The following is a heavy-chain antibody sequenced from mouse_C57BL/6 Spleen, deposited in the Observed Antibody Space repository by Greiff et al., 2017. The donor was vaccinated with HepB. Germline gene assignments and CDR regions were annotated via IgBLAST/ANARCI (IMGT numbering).Heavy chain of an antibody. Sequence: VQLKESGPGLVKPSQSLSLTCSVTGYSITSGYYWNWIRQFPGNKLEWMGYISYDGSNNYNPSLKNRISITRDTSKNQFFLKLNSVTTEDTATYYCRSVTTVVARYFDVWGTGTTVTVSS. CDR2: ISYDGSN. CDR3: RSVTTVVARYFDV. V-gene: IGHV3-6*01. CDR1: GYSITSGYY. J-gene: IGHJ1*03. D-gene: IGHD1-1*01.